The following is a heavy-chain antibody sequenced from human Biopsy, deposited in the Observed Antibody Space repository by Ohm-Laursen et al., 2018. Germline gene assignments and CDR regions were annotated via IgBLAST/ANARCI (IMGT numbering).Heavy chain of an antibody. D-gene: IGHD3-10*01. CDR2: MNPNSGNT. J-gene: IGHJ6*02. CDR3: ARGSFWFGGNYYYYGMDV. Sequence: SVKVSCKASGGTFINYAINWVRQATGQGLEWMGWMNPNSGNTDYAQKFQGRVTMTRNTSISTAYMELNSLRSEDTAVYYCARGSFWFGGNYYYYGMDVWGQETTVTVSS. CDR1: GGTFINYA. V-gene: IGHV1-8*02.